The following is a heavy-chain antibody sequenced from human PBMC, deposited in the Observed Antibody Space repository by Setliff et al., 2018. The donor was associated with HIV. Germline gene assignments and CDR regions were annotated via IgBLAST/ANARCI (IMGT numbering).Heavy chain of an antibody. CDR1: GFTFSNFA. J-gene: IGHJ4*02. CDR2: IASHGNWH. CDR3: ARENSFDY. Sequence: PGGSLRLSCAASGFTFSNFAMHWVRQAPGNGLEWVAVIASHGNWHDYAASVKGRFTISRDTSRNTLYLQMNSLRVEDSALYYCARENSFDYWGQGTLVTVSS. V-gene: IGHV3-30*04.